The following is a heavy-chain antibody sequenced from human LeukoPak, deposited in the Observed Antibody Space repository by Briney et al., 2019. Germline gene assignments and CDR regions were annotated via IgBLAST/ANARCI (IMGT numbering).Heavy chain of an antibody. V-gene: IGHV5-51*01. CDR1: GYTFTSYW. Sequence: GESLKISCKGSGYTFTSYWIGWVRQMPGKGLEWMGIIFPGDSDTRYSPSFQGQVTISADRSISTAYLQWSSLKASDTAMYYCARRSGSCSIDYWGQGTLVTVSS. J-gene: IGHJ4*02. D-gene: IGHD2-2*01. CDR3: ARRSGSCSIDY. CDR2: IFPGDSDT.